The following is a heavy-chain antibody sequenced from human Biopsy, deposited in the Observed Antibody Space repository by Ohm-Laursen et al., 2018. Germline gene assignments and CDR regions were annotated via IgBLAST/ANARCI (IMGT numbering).Heavy chain of an antibody. CDR1: GYSFTSYG. CDR3: VRDHGSLDDYYYGMDV. CDR2: ISAYNGDT. J-gene: IGHJ6*02. D-gene: IGHD1-26*01. V-gene: IGHV1-18*01. Sequence: ASVKVSCKASGYSFTSYGISWVRQAPGQGLEWVGWISAYNGDTNFAQKFQGRLNMNTDTSTNTAYMELRSLTYDDTAVYYCVRDHGSLDDYYYGMDVWGRGTTVTVSS.